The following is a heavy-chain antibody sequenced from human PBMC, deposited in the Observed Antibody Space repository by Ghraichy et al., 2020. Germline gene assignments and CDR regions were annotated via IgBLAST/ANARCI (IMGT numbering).Heavy chain of an antibody. CDR3: ARDRGPYGEGWFDP. CDR2: IYYSGST. V-gene: IGHV4-30-4*01. CDR1: GGSISSGDYY. D-gene: IGHD4-17*01. Sequence: SETLSLTCTVSGGSISSGDYYWSWIRQPPGKGLEWIGYIYYSGSTYYNPSLKSRVTISVDTSKNQFSLKLSSVTAADTAVYYCARDRGPYGEGWFDPWGQGTLVTVSS. J-gene: IGHJ5*02.